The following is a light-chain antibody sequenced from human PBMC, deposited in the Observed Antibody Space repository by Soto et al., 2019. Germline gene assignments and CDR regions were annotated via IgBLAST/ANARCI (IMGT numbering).Light chain of an antibody. Sequence: QSVLTQPPSLSGAPGQRVTISFTGSSSNIGAGYDVHWYQQLPGTAPKLLIYGNSNRPSGVPDRFSGSKSGTSASLAITGLQAEDEADYYCQSYDSSLSGWTFGGGTKLTVL. V-gene: IGLV1-40*01. J-gene: IGLJ2*01. CDR3: QSYDSSLSGWT. CDR1: SSNIGAGYD. CDR2: GNS.